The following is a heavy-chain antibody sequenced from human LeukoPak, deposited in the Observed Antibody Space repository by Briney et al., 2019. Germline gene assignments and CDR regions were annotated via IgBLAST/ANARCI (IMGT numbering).Heavy chain of an antibody. Sequence: PSETLSLTCAVYGGSLSGYYWNWIRQSPGKFLEWIGEINDSGTTNYNPSLKSRATISIDRSRKQFSLMLTSVTAADTAVYYCARFPCSGDSCYSGIRAFDIWGQGTTVIVSS. V-gene: IGHV4-34*01. CDR1: GGSLSGYY. CDR2: INDSGTT. D-gene: IGHD2-15*01. J-gene: IGHJ3*02. CDR3: ARFPCSGDSCYSGIRAFDI.